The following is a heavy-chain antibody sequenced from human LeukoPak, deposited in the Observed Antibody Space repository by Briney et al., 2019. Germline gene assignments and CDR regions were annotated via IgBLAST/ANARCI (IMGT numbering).Heavy chain of an antibody. V-gene: IGHV3-7*01. Sequence: GGSLRLSCTTSGFTFGDHGVSWDRQAPGKGLEWVANIKQDGSERYYVDSVKGRFTISRDNAKNSLYLQMNSLRAEDTAVYYCARDFCSSTSCFYDPWGQGTLVTVSS. CDR3: ARDFCSSTSCFYDP. CDR2: IKQDGSER. J-gene: IGHJ5*02. CDR1: GFTFGDHG. D-gene: IGHD2-2*01.